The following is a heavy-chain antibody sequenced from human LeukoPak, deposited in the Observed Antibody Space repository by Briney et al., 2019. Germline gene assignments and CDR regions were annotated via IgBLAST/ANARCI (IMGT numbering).Heavy chain of an antibody. CDR3: ARAYSSSWYLNWFDP. V-gene: IGHV4-38-2*02. CDR2: IYHSGST. D-gene: IGHD6-13*01. CDR1: GYSISSGYY. Sequence: SETLSLTCTVSGYSISSGYYWGWIRQPPGKGLEWIGNIYHSGSTYYNPSLKSRVTISVDTSKNQFSLKLNSMIAAGTAVYYCARAYSSSWYLNWFDPWGQGTLVTVSS. J-gene: IGHJ5*02.